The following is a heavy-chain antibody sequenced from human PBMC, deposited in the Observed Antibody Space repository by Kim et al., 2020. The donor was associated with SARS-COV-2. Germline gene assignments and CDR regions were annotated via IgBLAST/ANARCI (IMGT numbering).Heavy chain of an antibody. V-gene: IGHV3-74*01. CDR3: VRGGTMTVLTVTTPVFEI. J-gene: IGHJ3*02. CDR1: GFTFSSYW. Sequence: GGSLRLSCAASGFTFSSYWIHWVRQAPGKGLVWVSHINGDGGRTNYADSVKGRFTISRDTAKSPLYLQMSGLIAEDTAVYYCVRGGTMTVLTVTTPVFEIWGQGTMVAVSS. D-gene: IGHD4-4*01. CDR2: INGDGGRT.